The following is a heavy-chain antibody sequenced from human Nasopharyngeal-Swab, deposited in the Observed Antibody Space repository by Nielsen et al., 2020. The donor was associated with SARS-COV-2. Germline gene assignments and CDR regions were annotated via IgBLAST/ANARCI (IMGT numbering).Heavy chain of an antibody. D-gene: IGHD1-26*01. Sequence: ASVKVSCKASGYTFTNSYLHWVRQAPGQGLEWMGIINPSDGSTRYAQKFQGRVTMTRDTSTSTVYMEVSSLRSEATALFYCARGTDTRVVGSTFGYFDFWGQGTLVTVSS. CDR2: INPSDGST. CDR3: ARGTDTRVVGSTFGYFDF. J-gene: IGHJ4*02. CDR1: GYTFTNSY. V-gene: IGHV1-46*01.